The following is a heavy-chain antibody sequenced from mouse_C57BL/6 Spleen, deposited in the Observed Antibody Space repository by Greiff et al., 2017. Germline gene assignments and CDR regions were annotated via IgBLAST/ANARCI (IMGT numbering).Heavy chain of an antibody. J-gene: IGHJ4*01. CDR1: GFNIKNTY. D-gene: IGHD3-2*02. CDR2: IDPANGNT. V-gene: IGHV14-3*01. Sequence: EVQLQQSVAELVRPGASVKLSCTASGFNIKNTYMHWVKQRPEQGLEWIGMIDPANGNTKYAPKFQGKATITADTSSNTAYLQLSSLTSEDTAIYYGAAGGETAQAPFYAMDYWGQGTSVTVSS. CDR3: AAGGETAQAPFYAMDY.